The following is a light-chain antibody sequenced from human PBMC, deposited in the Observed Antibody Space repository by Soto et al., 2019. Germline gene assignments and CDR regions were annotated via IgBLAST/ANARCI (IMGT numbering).Light chain of an antibody. J-gene: IGKJ2*01. CDR1: QSVRTN. V-gene: IGKV3-15*01. CDR2: GAS. CDR3: QQYNNWPPNT. Sequence: ETVVTQSPATLSMSPGERATLSCRTSQSVRTNLAWYQQKPGQAPRLLIYGASTRATGIPDRFSGSGSGTEFSLTIGGLQSEDFAMYYCQQYNNWPPNTFGQGTQLEIK.